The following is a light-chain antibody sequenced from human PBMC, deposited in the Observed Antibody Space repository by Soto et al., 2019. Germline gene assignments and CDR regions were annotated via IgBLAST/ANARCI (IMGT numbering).Light chain of an antibody. J-gene: IGLJ2*01. V-gene: IGLV2-11*01. CDR3: CSYAGTNTFV. CDR2: DDT. CDR1: SSDVGGFNC. Sequence: QSALTQPPSVSGSPGQSVTISCTGTSSDVGGFNCVSWYQQHPGKAPQLMIYDDTKRPSGVPNRFSGSKSGNTASLTISGLQADDEADYYCCSYAGTNTFVFGGGTKLTVL.